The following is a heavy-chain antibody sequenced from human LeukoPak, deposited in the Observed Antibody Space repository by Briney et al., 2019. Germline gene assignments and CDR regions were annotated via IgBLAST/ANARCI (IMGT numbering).Heavy chain of an antibody. V-gene: IGHV3-23*01. CDR2: LSGSGITT. D-gene: IGHD3-22*01. Sequence: TGGSLRLSCAASGFSFSSYAMSWVRQAPGKGLEWVSTLSGSGITTYYADSVKGRFTISRDNSKNTLYLQMNSLRAEDTAVYYCARVSGEYDSSSFDYWGQGTLVTVSS. CDR1: GFSFSSYA. CDR3: ARVSGEYDSSSFDY. J-gene: IGHJ4*02.